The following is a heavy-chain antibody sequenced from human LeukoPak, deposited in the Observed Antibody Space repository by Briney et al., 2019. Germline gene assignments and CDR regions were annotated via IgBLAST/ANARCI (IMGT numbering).Heavy chain of an antibody. Sequence: ASVKVSCKASGYTFTGYYLHWVRQAPGQGLEWMGWISPNSGETNSAQNFQGRFTMIRDTSISTAYMELSSLTSDETAVYYCARAPGAGTYLDYWGQGTLVTVSS. CDR2: ISPNSGET. CDR3: ARAPGAGTYLDY. CDR1: GYTFTGYY. D-gene: IGHD1-26*01. J-gene: IGHJ4*02. V-gene: IGHV1-2*02.